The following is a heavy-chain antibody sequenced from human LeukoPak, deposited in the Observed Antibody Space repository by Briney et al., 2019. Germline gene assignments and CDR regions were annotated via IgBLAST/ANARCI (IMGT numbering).Heavy chain of an antibody. V-gene: IGHV3-11*01. CDR1: GFSFSDYY. Sequence: GSLRLSCAASGFSFSDYYMSWVRQAPGKGLEWVPFIRDTSGSPIYYTDSVKGRFTISRDNAKNSLYLQMNSLRVEDTAVYYCARAGTTFDIWGQGTLVTVSS. CDR2: IRDTSGSPI. D-gene: IGHD1-1*01. J-gene: IGHJ3*02. CDR3: ARAGTTFDI.